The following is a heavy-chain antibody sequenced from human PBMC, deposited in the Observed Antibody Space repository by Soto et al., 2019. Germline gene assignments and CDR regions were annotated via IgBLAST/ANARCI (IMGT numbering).Heavy chain of an antibody. J-gene: IGHJ6*02. Sequence: GGSLRLSCAASGFTFSSYGMHWVRQAPGKGPEWVAVISYDGSNKYYADSVKGRFTISRDNSKNTLYLQMNSLRAEDTAVYYCAKDKGPEGQYYDFWSGYYRNYYYYGMDVWGQGTTVTVSS. CDR2: ISYDGSNK. V-gene: IGHV3-30*18. CDR1: GFTFSSYG. CDR3: AKDKGPEGQYYDFWSGYYRNYYYYGMDV. D-gene: IGHD3-3*01.